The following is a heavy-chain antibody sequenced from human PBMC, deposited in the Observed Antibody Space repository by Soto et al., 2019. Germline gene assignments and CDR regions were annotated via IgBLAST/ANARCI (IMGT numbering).Heavy chain of an antibody. CDR2: ITTSSAYI. Sequence: EVQLVESGGGLVKPGGSLRLSCAASGFTFNTYDMNWVRQAPGKGLEWVSSITTSSAYIYYADSLKGRITISRDNAKNSLFLQMNSLRAEDTAVYYCVRSGTARLLSPSGFDTWGQGTLVTVSS. D-gene: IGHD2-2*01. V-gene: IGHV3-21*01. J-gene: IGHJ5*02. CDR1: GFTFNTYD. CDR3: VRSGTARLLSPSGFDT.